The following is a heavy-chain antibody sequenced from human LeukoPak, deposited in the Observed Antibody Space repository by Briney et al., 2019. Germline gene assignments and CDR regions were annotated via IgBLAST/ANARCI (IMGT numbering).Heavy chain of an antibody. Sequence: GGSLRLSCAASGLTVSSNYMSWVRQAPGKGLEWVSIIYSGGSTNYADSVKGRFTISRDNSKNTLYLQMNNLRAEDTAVYYCATGSDSSGYTAFDIWGQGTVVTVSS. V-gene: IGHV3-53*01. D-gene: IGHD3-22*01. CDR1: GLTVSSNY. CDR2: IYSGGST. J-gene: IGHJ3*02. CDR3: ATGSDSSGYTAFDI.